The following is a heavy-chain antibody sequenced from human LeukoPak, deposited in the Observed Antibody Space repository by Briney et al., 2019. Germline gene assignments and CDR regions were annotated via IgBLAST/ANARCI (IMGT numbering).Heavy chain of an antibody. J-gene: IGHJ4*02. CDR1: GFTFSNAW. CDR2: IKSKTDGGTT. CDR3: TTGRTY. V-gene: IGHV3-15*01. Sequence: GGSLRLSCAASGFTFSNAWMNWVRQAPGKGLEWVGHIKSKTDGGTTDYAAPVKDRFTISRDDSKTTLYLQMNSLKTEDTALYCCTTGRTYWGQGTLVTVSS.